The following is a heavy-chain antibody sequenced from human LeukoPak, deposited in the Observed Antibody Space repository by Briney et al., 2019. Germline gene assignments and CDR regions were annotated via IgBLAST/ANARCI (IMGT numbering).Heavy chain of an antibody. D-gene: IGHD3-3*01. CDR1: GYTFTGYY. V-gene: IGHV1-2*02. Sequence: GASVKVSCKASGYTFTGYYMHWVRQAPGQELEWMGWINPNSGGTNYAQKFQGRVTMTRDTSISTAYMELSRLRSDDTAVYYCAAHGYYDFWSATGAFDIWGHGTMVTVSS. CDR3: AAHGYYDFWSATGAFDI. J-gene: IGHJ3*02. CDR2: INPNSGGT.